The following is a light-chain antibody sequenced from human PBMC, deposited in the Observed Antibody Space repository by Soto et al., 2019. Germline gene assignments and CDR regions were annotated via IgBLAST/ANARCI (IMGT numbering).Light chain of an antibody. CDR2: GNS. CDR1: SSNIGAGYG. J-gene: IGLJ2*01. V-gene: IGLV1-40*01. CDR3: QSYDISLSVV. Sequence: QSVLTQPPSVSGAPGQRVTISCTGSSSNIGAGYGVHWYQQLPGTAPKLLIYGNSNRPSGVPDRFSGSKSGTSASLAITGLQAEDEADYSCQSYDISLSVVFGGGTKRTVL.